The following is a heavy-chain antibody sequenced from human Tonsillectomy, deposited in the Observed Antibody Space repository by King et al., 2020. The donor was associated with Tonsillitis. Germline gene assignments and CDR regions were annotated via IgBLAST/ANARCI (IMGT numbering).Heavy chain of an antibody. Sequence: QLQESGPGLVKPSETLSLTCTVSGGSISSYYWSWIRQPPGKGLEWIGYIFYSGSTNYNTSLKSRVTISVDTSKNQFSLKLSSVTAADTAFYYCARDLDYDRYDYGDYLAPDAFDIWGQGAVVTVSS. D-gene: IGHD4-17*01. CDR1: GGSISSYY. CDR2: IFYSGST. J-gene: IGHJ3*02. V-gene: IGHV4-59*01. CDR3: ARDLDYDRYDYGDYLAPDAFDI.